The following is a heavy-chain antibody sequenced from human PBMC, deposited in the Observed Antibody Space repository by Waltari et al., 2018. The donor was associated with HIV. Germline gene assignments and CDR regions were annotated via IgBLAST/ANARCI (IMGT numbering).Heavy chain of an antibody. Sequence: EVHLVESGGGAVQSGGSLRLSCAASGFTFSFYWLRWVRQAPGKGLEFGGSSNQDGREQHYVDSVRGRFTISRDNARRSFFLQMNGLKVEDTAVYFCATTHGAGIYDNDFDYWGQGTLVAVSS. J-gene: IGHJ4*02. CDR1: GFTFSFYW. CDR3: ATTHGAGIYDNDFDY. D-gene: IGHD3-10*01. V-gene: IGHV3-7*01. CDR2: SNQDGREQ.